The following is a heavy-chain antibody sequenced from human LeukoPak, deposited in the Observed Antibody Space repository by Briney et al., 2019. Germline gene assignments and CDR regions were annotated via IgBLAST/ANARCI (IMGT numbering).Heavy chain of an antibody. CDR1: GFTFSSYG. D-gene: IGHD6-13*01. CDR2: ISYDGSNK. CDR3: AKTIAAAGFNWFDP. V-gene: IGHV3-30*18. J-gene: IGHJ5*02. Sequence: QAGGSLRLSCAASGFTFSSYGMHWVRQAPGKGLEWVAVISYDGSNKYYADSVKGRFTISRDNSKNTLYLQMNSLRAEDTAVYYCAKTIAAAGFNWFDPWGQGTLVTVSS.